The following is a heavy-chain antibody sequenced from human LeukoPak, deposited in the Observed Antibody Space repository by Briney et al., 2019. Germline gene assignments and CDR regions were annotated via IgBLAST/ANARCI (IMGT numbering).Heavy chain of an antibody. J-gene: IGHJ5*02. V-gene: IGHV4-4*07. CDR3: ARAGYDFWSGYYSNWFDP. CDR2: IYTSGST. D-gene: IGHD3-3*01. Sequence: SSETLSLTCTVSGGSISSYYWSWIRQPAGKGLGWIGRIYTSGSTNYNPSLKSRVTMSVDTSKNQFSLKLSSVTAADTAVYYCARAGYDFWSGYYSNWFDPWGQGTLVTVSS. CDR1: GGSISSYY.